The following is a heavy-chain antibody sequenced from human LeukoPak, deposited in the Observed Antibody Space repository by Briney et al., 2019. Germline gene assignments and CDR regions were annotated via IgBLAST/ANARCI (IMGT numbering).Heavy chain of an antibody. V-gene: IGHV4-34*01. CDR2: INHSGST. J-gene: IGHJ4*02. D-gene: IGHD3-10*01. CDR3: ARLIWWSPYSITMVRGVHPFDY. CDR1: GGSFSGYY. Sequence: SETLSLTCAVYGGSFSGYYWSWIRQPPGKGLEWIGEINHSGSTNYNPSLKSRVTISVDTSKNQFSLKLSSVTAADTAVYYCARLIWWSPYSITMVRGVHPFDYWGQGTLVTVSS.